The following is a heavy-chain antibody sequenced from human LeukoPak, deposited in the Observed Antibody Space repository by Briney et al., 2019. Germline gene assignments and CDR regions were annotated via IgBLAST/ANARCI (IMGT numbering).Heavy chain of an antibody. CDR3: AKLNMITMVRGVPHFDY. Sequence: ASVKVSCKASGYTFTSYGISWVRQAPGQGLEWMGWISAYNGNTNYAQKLQGRVTMTTDTSTSTAYMELRSLRSDDTAVYYCAKLNMITMVRGVPHFDYWGQGTLVTVSS. J-gene: IGHJ4*02. CDR2: ISAYNGNT. D-gene: IGHD3-10*01. CDR1: GYTFTSYG. V-gene: IGHV1-18*01.